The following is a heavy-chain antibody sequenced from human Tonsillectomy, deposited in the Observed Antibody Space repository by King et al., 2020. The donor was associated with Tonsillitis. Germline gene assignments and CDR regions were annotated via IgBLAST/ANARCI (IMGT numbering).Heavy chain of an antibody. D-gene: IGHD2-21*01. V-gene: IGHV2-70*01. CDR2: IDWDDDK. Sequence: VTLKESGPALVKPTQTLTLTCTFSGFSLSTSGMCVIWIRQPPGKALEWLALIDWDDDKYYSTSLKTRLTISKDTSKNPLVLTMTNMDPVDTATYYCARISFGSDLLDAFDIWGQGTMVTVSS. CDR3: ARISFGSDLLDAFDI. CDR1: GFSLSTSGMC. J-gene: IGHJ3*02.